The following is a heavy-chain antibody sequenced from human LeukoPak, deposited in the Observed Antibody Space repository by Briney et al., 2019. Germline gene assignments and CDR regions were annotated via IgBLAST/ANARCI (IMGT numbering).Heavy chain of an antibody. D-gene: IGHD6-19*01. J-gene: IGHJ4*02. Sequence: SETLSLTCTVSGGSISSYYWGWIRQPPGKGLEWIGSIYYSGSTYYNPSLKSRVTISVDTSKNQFSLKLSSVTAADTAVYYCARDRYSSGWASYYFDYWGQGTLVTVSS. CDR1: GGSISSYY. CDR2: IYYSGST. V-gene: IGHV4-39*07. CDR3: ARDRYSSGWASYYFDY.